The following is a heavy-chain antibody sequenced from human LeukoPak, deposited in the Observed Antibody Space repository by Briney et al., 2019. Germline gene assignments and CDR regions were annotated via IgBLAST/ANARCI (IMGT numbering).Heavy chain of an antibody. D-gene: IGHD1-26*01. Sequence: GGSLRLSCAASGFTFSSYSMNWVRQAPGKGLEWVSSISSSSSYIYYADSVKGRFTISRDNAKNSLYLQMNSLRAEDTAVYYCASERGVVGATVASIYYWGQGNLVTVSS. CDR3: ASERGVVGATVASIYY. CDR2: ISSSSSYI. V-gene: IGHV3-21*01. CDR1: GFTFSSYS. J-gene: IGHJ4*02.